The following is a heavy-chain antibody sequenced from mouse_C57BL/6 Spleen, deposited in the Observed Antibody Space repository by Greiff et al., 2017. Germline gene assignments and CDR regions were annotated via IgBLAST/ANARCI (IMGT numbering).Heavy chain of an antibody. V-gene: IGHV3-6*01. D-gene: IGHD2-12*01. Sequence: EVKLMESGPGLVKPSQSLSLTCSVTGYSITSGYYWNWIRQFPGNKLEWMGYISYDGSNNYNPSLKNRISITRDTSKNQFFLKLNSVTTEDTATYYCARENYSFDYWCQGTTLTVSS. J-gene: IGHJ2*01. CDR1: GYSITSGYY. CDR3: ARENYSFDY. CDR2: ISYDGSN.